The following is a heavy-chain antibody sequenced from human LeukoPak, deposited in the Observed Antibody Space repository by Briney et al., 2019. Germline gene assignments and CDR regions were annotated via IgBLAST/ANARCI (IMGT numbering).Heavy chain of an antibody. CDR3: VKDDSYYYDSSGYPH. CDR2: ISSNGGST. V-gene: IGHV3-64D*09. D-gene: IGHD3-22*01. Sequence: GGSLRLSCSASGFTFSTYFMHWVRQAPGKGLDYVSAISSNGGSTYYADSVKGRFTISRDNSKNTLYLQMSSLRAEDTAVYHCVKDDSYYYDSSGYPHWGQGTLVTVSS. J-gene: IGHJ4*02. CDR1: GFTFSTYF.